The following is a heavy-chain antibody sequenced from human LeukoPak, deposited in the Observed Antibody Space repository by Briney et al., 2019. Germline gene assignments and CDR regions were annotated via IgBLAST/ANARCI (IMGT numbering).Heavy chain of an antibody. V-gene: IGHV4-34*01. J-gene: IGHJ4*02. CDR1: GGSFSGYY. CDR3: AAIRYSDWLLYLF. CDR2: INHSGST. Sequence: SETLSLTCAVYGGSFSGYYWSWIRQPPVKGLEWIGEINHSGSTNYNPSLKSRVTISVDTSKNQFSLKLSSVTAADTAVYYCAAIRYSDWLLYLFWGQGTLVTVSS. D-gene: IGHD3-9*01.